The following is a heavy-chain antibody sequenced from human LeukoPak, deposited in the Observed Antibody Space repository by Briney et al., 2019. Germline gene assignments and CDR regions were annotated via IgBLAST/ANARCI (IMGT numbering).Heavy chain of an antibody. CDR3: AREHCSSTSCYIDDY. J-gene: IGHJ4*02. Sequence: ASVKVSCKASGYTFTSYYMHWVRQAPGQGLEWMGIINPSGGSTSYAQKFQGRVTMTRDMSTSTVYMELSSLRSEDTAVYYCAREHCSSTSCYIDDYWGQGTLVTVSS. CDR1: GYTFTSYY. D-gene: IGHD2-2*01. V-gene: IGHV1-46*01. CDR2: INPSGGST.